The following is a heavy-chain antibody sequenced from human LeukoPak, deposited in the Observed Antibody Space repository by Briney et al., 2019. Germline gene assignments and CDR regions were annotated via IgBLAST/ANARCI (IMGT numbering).Heavy chain of an antibody. Sequence: ASVKVSCKASGYTFTSYGISWVRQAPGQGLEWMGWISAYNGNTNYAQKLQGRVTMTTDTPTSTAYMELRSLRSDDTAVYYCARVGSGYEDYYYYYMDVWGKGTTVTISS. D-gene: IGHD5-12*01. CDR1: GYTFTSYG. CDR3: ARVGSGYEDYYYYYMDV. V-gene: IGHV1-18*01. CDR2: ISAYNGNT. J-gene: IGHJ6*03.